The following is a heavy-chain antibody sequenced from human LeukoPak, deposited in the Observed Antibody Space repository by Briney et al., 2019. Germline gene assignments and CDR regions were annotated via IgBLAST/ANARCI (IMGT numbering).Heavy chain of an antibody. V-gene: IGHV1-2*02. CDR1: GYTFTGYY. Sequence: GASVKVSCKASGYTFTGYYMHWVRQPPGQGLEWMGWINPNSGGTNYAQKFQGRVTMTRDTSISTAYMELSRLRSDDTAVYYCARGPSYYDFWSGYLDYWGQGTLVTVSS. D-gene: IGHD3-3*01. CDR3: ARGPSYYDFWSGYLDY. CDR2: INPNSGGT. J-gene: IGHJ4*02.